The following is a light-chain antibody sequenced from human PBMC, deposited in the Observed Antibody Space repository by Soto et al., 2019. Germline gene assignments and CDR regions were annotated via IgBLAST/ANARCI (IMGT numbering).Light chain of an antibody. CDR2: KAS. CDR3: QHYNSYSEA. Sequence: DIQMTQSPSSLSXXXGXXVXIXCRASQSIIIYLNWYHQKPGKAPKLLIYKASTLKSGVPSRFSGSGSGTEFTLTISSLQPDDFATYYCQHYNSYSEAFGQGTKVDI. V-gene: IGKV1-5*03. J-gene: IGKJ1*01. CDR1: QSIIIY.